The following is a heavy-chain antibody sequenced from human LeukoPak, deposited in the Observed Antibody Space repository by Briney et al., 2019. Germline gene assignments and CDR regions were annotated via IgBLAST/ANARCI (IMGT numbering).Heavy chain of an antibody. CDR2: IYSGGTT. CDR1: GFTVSSNY. J-gene: IGHJ4*02. CDR3: ARVAPYTVPAYYFDY. V-gene: IGHV3-53*01. Sequence: GGSLRLSCAASGFTVSSNYMSWVRQAPGKGLEWVSVIYSGGTTYHADSMKGRFTISRDNSKNTLYLQMNSLRAEDMAVYYCARVAPYTVPAYYFDYWGQGTLVTVSS. D-gene: IGHD6-6*01.